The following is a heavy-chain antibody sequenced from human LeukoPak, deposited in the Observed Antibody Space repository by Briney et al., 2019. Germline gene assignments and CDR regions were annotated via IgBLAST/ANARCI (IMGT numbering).Heavy chain of an antibody. V-gene: IGHV3-49*04. D-gene: IGHD3-22*01. CDR1: GLTFGDYA. J-gene: IGHJ4*02. Sequence: GGSLRLSCTASGLTFGDYAMSWVRQAPGKGLEWVGFIRSKVYGGTTEYAASVKGRFTISRDDSKSIAYLQMNSLKTEDTAVYYCSRDLYYDSSGYFDYWGQGTLVTVSS. CDR3: SRDLYYDSSGYFDY. CDR2: IRSKVYGGTT.